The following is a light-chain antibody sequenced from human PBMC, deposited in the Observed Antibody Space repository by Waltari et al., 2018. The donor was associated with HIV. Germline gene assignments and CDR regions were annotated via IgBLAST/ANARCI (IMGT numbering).Light chain of an antibody. Sequence: QSALTQPASLSGSLGQSITISCTGSGSDIGSQNLVSWYQQYPGKAPKLMIYEVTKRTSGFSNRFSGSKSGNAASLTISDLRSFDEADYCCSRRNGGSYVCGSGSTVIVL. V-gene: IGLV2-23*02. J-gene: IGLJ1*01. CDR2: EVT. CDR1: GSDIGSQNL. CDR3: SRRNGGSYV.